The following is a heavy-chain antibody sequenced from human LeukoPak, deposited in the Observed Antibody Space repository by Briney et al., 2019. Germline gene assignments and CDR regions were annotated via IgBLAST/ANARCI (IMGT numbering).Heavy chain of an antibody. D-gene: IGHD1-26*01. CDR2: ISYDGSHK. CDR1: GFTFSIYG. Sequence: GGSLRLSCAASGFTFSIYGMHWVRQGPGKGLEWVAVISYDGSHKYYADSVKGRFTISRDNSKNTLFLQMNSLRAEDTALYYCAKDRRSGSFTLDYWGQGTLVSVSS. V-gene: IGHV3-30*18. CDR3: AKDRRSGSFTLDY. J-gene: IGHJ4*02.